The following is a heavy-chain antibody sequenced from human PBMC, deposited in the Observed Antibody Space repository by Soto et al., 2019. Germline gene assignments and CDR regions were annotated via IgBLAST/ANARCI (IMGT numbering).Heavy chain of an antibody. D-gene: IGHD3-3*01. CDR2: ISAYNGNT. V-gene: IGHV1-18*01. CDR3: ARDGDFWSGYPYFDY. CDR1: GYTFTSYG. J-gene: IGHJ4*02. Sequence: ASVKVSCKASGYTFTSYGISWVRQAPGQGLEWMGWISAYNGNTNHAQKLQGRVTMTTDTSTSTAYMELRSLRSDDTAVYYCARDGDFWSGYPYFDYWGQGTLVTVSS.